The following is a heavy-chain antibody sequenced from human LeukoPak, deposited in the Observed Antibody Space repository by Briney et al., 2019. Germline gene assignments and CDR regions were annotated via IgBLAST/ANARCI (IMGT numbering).Heavy chain of an antibody. V-gene: IGHV4-59*01. CDR1: GGSISSYY. CDR2: IYYSGST. Sequence: SETLSLTCTVSGGSISSYYWSWIRQPPGKGLEWIGYIYYSGSTNYNPSLKSRVTISVDTSKNQFSLKLSSVTAADTAVYYCARETTHCSSTSCYTKNFDYWGQGTLVTVSS. D-gene: IGHD2-2*02. J-gene: IGHJ4*02. CDR3: ARETTHCSSTSCYTKNFDY.